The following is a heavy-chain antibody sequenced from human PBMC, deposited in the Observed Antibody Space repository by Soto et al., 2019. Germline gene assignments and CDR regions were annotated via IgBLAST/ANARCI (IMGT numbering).Heavy chain of an antibody. CDR3: ASTVAQGSY. J-gene: IGHJ4*02. CDR2: IYYSGST. D-gene: IGHD6-19*01. Sequence: PSETLSLTCTVSGGSISSSSYYWGWIRQPPGKGLEWIGSIYYSGSTYYNPSLKSRVTISVDTSKNQFSLKLSSVTAADTAVYYCASTVAQGSYWGQGTLVTVSS. CDR1: GGSISSSSYY. V-gene: IGHV4-39*01.